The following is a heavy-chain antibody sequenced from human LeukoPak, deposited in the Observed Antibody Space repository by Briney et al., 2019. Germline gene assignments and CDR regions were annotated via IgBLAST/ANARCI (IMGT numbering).Heavy chain of an antibody. V-gene: IGHV4-38-2*01. J-gene: IGHJ4*02. CDR3: ASSAWSGYYLQFDY. D-gene: IGHD3-3*01. CDR1: GYSVSSGYY. Sequence: PSETPSLTCAVSGYSVSSGYYWGWIRQPPGKGLEWIGSIYHSGSTYYNPSLKSRVTISVDTSKNQFSLKLSSVTAADTAVYYCASSAWSGYYLQFDYWGQGTLVTVSS. CDR2: IYHSGST.